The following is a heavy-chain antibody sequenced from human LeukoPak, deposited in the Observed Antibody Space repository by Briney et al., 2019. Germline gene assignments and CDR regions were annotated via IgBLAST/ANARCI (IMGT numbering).Heavy chain of an antibody. Sequence: ASVKVSCKASGGTFSSYAISWVRQAPGQGLEWMGGIIPIFGTANYAQKFQGRVTITADESTSTAYMEPSSLRSEDTAVYYCARVPDFWSGYYYYFDYWGQGTLVTVSS. V-gene: IGHV1-69*13. D-gene: IGHD3-3*01. CDR3: ARVPDFWSGYYYYFDY. CDR1: GGTFSSYA. CDR2: IIPIFGTA. J-gene: IGHJ4*02.